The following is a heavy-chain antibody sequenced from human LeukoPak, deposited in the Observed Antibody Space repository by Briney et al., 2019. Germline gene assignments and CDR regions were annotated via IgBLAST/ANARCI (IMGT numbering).Heavy chain of an antibody. Sequence: ASVKVSCKASGYTFTSYGISWVRQAPGQGLEWMGWISAYNGNTNYAQKFQGRVTITTDESTSTAYMELSSLRSEDTAVYYCAREKYDFWSGYPTPSTHYFDYWGQGTLVTVSS. CDR1: GYTFTSYG. CDR3: AREKYDFWSGYPTPSTHYFDY. V-gene: IGHV1-18*01. J-gene: IGHJ4*02. CDR2: ISAYNGNT. D-gene: IGHD3-3*01.